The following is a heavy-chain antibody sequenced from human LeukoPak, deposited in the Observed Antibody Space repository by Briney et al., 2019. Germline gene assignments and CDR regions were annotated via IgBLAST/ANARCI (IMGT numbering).Heavy chain of an antibody. CDR1: GFTFSSYA. CDR2: ISNGGRT. Sequence: PGGSLRLSCAASGFTFSSYAISWVRQAPGKGLEWVSAISNGGRTYYVDPVKGRFTISRDNSKNTVLLQMNSLRAEDTAVYYCAKESPYAAGGTGRVYYFDYWGQGALITVSS. V-gene: IGHV3-23*01. CDR3: AKESPYAAGGTGRVYYFDY. D-gene: IGHD6-25*01. J-gene: IGHJ4*02.